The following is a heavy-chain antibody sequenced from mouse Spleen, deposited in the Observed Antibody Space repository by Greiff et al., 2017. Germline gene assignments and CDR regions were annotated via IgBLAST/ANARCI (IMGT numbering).Heavy chain of an antibody. Sequence: EVKLVESGGGLVKPGGSLKLSCAASGFTFSDYGMHWVRQAPEKGLEWVAYISSGSSTIYYADTVKGRFTISRDNAKNTLFLQMTSLRSEDTAMYYCARDYYGSRPYAMDYWGQGTSVTVSS. J-gene: IGHJ4*01. CDR2: ISSGSSTI. CDR1: GFTFSDYG. D-gene: IGHD1-1*01. V-gene: IGHV5-17*01. CDR3: ARDYYGSRPYAMDY.